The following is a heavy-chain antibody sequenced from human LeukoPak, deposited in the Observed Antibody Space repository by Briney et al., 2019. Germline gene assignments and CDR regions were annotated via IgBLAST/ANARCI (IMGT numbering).Heavy chain of an antibody. V-gene: IGHV1-46*01. J-gene: IGHJ2*01. CDR2: IHPSGGHT. D-gene: IGHD7-27*01. Sequence: ASVKVSFKASGYTFTNYYMYWVRQAPGQGLEWVGRIHPSGGHTTYAQRFQGRVSMTRDTSTSTVYMEVNSLRSEDTAVYYRATRTGTFCYFDLWGRGTQVIVSS. CDR1: GYTFTNYY. CDR3: ATRTGTFCYFDL.